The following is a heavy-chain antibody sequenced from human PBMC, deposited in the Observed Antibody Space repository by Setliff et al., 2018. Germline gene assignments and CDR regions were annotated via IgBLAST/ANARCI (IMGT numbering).Heavy chain of an antibody. CDR1: AHIFKSYG. J-gene: IGHJ3*01. V-gene: IGHV1-18*01. CDR2: ISSYIDVT. CDR3: AISTLSICSGGSCPNAFDV. Sequence: WASVKVSCKASAHIFKSYGISWVRQAPGQGLEWVGWISSYIDVTSYAQRFQGRVTLTTDTSTSAAYMELRTLRSDDTAVYYCAISTLSICSGGSCPNAFDVWGQGTMVTVSS. D-gene: IGHD2-15*01.